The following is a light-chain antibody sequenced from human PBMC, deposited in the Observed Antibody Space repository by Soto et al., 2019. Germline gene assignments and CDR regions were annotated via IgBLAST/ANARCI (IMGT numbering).Light chain of an antibody. CDR1: SSNVGINT. Sequence: QSVLTQPPSASGTPGQRVTISCSGSSSNVGINTVNWYQQLPGTAPKLLIYSNNQRPSGVPDRFSGSTSGTSASVAISGLQSEDEADYYCAAWDDSLSGWVFGGGTKLTVL. J-gene: IGLJ3*02. CDR3: AAWDDSLSGWV. V-gene: IGLV1-44*01. CDR2: SNN.